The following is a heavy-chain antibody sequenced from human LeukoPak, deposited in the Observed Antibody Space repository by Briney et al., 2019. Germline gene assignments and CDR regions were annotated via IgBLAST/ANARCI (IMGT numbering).Heavy chain of an antibody. CDR1: GASIGSFY. CDR2: VYDGGKT. Sequence: PSETLSLTCSVSGASIGSFYWSWIRQPPGKGLEWTGYVYDGGKTYYNPSLKGRVTISVDTSNNQFSLKLRSVTAADTAVYYCARGGPRTDDYNFDYWGQGTLVSVSS. D-gene: IGHD5-24*01. CDR3: ARGGPRTDDYNFDY. V-gene: IGHV4-59*01. J-gene: IGHJ4*02.